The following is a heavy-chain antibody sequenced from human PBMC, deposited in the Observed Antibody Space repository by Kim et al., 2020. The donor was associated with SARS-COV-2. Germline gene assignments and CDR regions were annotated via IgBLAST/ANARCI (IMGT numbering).Heavy chain of an antibody. CDR1: GGSFSGYY. J-gene: IGHJ4*02. V-gene: IGHV4-34*01. Sequence: SETLSLTCAVYGGSFSGYYWSWIRQPPGKGLEWIGEINHSGSTNYNPSLKSRVTISVDTSKNQFSLKLSSVTAADTAVYYCARVLRMVVTAGFDYWGQGTLVTVSS. D-gene: IGHD2-21*02. CDR2: INHSGST. CDR3: ARVLRMVVTAGFDY.